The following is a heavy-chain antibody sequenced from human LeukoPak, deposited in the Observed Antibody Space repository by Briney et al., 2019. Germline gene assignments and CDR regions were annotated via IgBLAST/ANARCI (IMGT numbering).Heavy chain of an antibody. D-gene: IGHD2-2*01. CDR3: ARAAGRGTTSGLDIDY. CDR2: ISTSGST. J-gene: IGHJ4*02. Sequence: PSETLSLTCTVSGGSISNYYWNWIRQPAGKGLEWIGRISTSGSTKYNPSLKSRVIVSVNTSKNQFSLKLSSVTAADTAVYYCARAAGRGTTSGLDIDYWGQGTLVTVSS. CDR1: GGSISNYY. V-gene: IGHV4-4*07.